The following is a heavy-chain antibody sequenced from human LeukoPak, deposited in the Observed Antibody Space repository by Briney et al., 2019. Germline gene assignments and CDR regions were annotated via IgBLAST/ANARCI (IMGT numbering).Heavy chain of an antibody. V-gene: IGHV3-53*01. CDR1: GFTVSSNY. Sequence: GGSLRLSCAASGFTVSSNYMTWVRQAPGKGLEWVSIIYSGGSTYYADSVKGRFTISRDNSKNTLYLQMNSLRAEDTAVYYCAKDRSYYDSSGPLDYWGQGTLVTVSS. CDR3: AKDRSYYDSSGPLDY. CDR2: IYSGGST. D-gene: IGHD3-22*01. J-gene: IGHJ4*02.